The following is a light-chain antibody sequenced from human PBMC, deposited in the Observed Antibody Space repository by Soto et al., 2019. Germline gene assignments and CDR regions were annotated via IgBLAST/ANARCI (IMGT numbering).Light chain of an antibody. V-gene: IGKV1-5*01. J-gene: IGKJ3*01. CDR1: QSISSW. CDR2: DAS. Sequence: DIQMTQSPSTLCASVGDRVTINCRASQSISSWLAWYQQKPGKAPKILMYDASSLESGVPSRFRGSGSGTEFTPPLSRLQSDDFETYYCQQYNSYPFTFGPGTKVDIK. CDR3: QQYNSYPFT.